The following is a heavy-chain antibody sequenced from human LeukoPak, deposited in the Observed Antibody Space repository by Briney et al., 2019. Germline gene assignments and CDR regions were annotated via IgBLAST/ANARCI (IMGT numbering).Heavy chain of an antibody. Sequence: PSETLSLTCAVYGGPFSGYYWSWIRQPPGKGLEWIGDINLSGSTNYNPSLKSRVTISLDTSKNQFSLKLSSVTAADTAVYYCARVGDSSGYYLGAFDYWGQGTLVTVSS. V-gene: IGHV4-34*01. CDR2: INLSGST. CDR1: GGPFSGYY. J-gene: IGHJ4*02. D-gene: IGHD3-22*01. CDR3: ARVGDSSGYYLGAFDY.